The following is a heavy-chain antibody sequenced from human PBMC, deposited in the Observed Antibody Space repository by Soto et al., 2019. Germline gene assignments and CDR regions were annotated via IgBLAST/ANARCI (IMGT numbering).Heavy chain of an antibody. CDR1: GFTFSDHY. J-gene: IGHJ4*02. D-gene: IGHD2-8*01. CDR3: TRVMLGRSRSSDY. V-gene: IGHV3-72*01. CDR2: IKNKANSYTT. Sequence: EVQLVESGGGLVQPEGSLRLSCAASGFTFSDHYMDWVRQAPGKVLEWVGRIKNKANSYTTEYAAPVKGRFIILRDDSKNSVFLQMPRLKPDVTAVYYCTRVMLGRSRSSDYWGQGILVTVSS.